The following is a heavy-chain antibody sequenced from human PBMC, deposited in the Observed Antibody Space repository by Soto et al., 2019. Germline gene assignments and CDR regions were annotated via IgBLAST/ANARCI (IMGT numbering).Heavy chain of an antibody. CDR2: ISGSGGSS. CDR1: GFTFSSYA. D-gene: IGHD6-19*01. V-gene: IGHV3-23*01. CDR3: AKDPLGGWGKDGFGI. Sequence: EVQLLESGGGLVQPGGSLRLSCAASGFTFSSYAMSWVRQAPGKGLEWVSLISGSGGSSYYADSVKGRFTISRDNSKSTLYLQMNSLRAEDTAVYYCAKDPLGGWGKDGFGIWGQGTMVTVSP. J-gene: IGHJ3*02.